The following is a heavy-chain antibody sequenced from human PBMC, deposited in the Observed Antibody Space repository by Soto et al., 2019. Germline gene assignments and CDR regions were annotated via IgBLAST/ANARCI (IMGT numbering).Heavy chain of an antibody. J-gene: IGHJ4*02. D-gene: IGHD4-17*01. V-gene: IGHV3-30-3*01. CDR2: ISYDGSNK. Sequence: PGGSLRLSCAASGFTFSSYAMHWVRQAPGKGLEWVAVISYDGSNKYYADSVKGRFTISRDNSKNTLYLQMNSLRAEDTAVYYCERSEGYYGDPFDYWGQGTLVTVSS. CDR1: GFTFSSYA. CDR3: ERSEGYYGDPFDY.